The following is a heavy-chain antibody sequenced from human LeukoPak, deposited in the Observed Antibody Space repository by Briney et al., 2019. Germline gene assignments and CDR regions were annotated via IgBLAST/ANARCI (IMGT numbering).Heavy chain of an antibody. J-gene: IGHJ4*02. V-gene: IGHV4-39*07. CDR1: GGSISSSSYY. Sequence: SSETLSLTCTVSGGSISSSSYYWGWIRQPPGKGLEWIGSIYYSGSTYYNPSLKSRVTISVDTSKNQFSLKLSSVTAADTAVYYCARGGYDPFDYWGQGTLVTVSS. D-gene: IGHD5-12*01. CDR2: IYYSGST. CDR3: ARGGYDPFDY.